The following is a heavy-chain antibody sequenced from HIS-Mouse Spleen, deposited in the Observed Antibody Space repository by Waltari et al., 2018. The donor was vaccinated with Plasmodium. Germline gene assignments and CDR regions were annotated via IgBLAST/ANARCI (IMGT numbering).Heavy chain of an antibody. CDR1: GGFFSGYY. D-gene: IGHD6-19*01. V-gene: IGHV4-34*01. J-gene: IGHJ4*02. Sequence: QVQLQQWGAGLLTPSETLSLTGAVFGGFFSGYYWGWIRQPPGKGLEWIGEINHSGSTNYNPSLKSRVTISVDTSKNQFSLKLSSVTAADTAVYYCARGPGYSSGWYYFDYWGQGTLVTVSS. CDR2: INHSGST. CDR3: ARGPGYSSGWYYFDY.